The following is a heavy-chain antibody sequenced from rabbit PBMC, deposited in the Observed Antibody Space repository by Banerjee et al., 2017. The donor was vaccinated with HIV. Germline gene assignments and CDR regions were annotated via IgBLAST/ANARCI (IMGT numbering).Heavy chain of an antibody. J-gene: IGHJ4*01. Sequence: QSLEESGGDLVKPGASLTLTCTASGFSFSDNYAMCWVRQAPGKGLEWIGCIGTGSGNTYYASWAKGRFTITRSTSLNTVDLQMTSLTAADTATYFCARDLAGVIGWNFSLWGPGTLVTVS. CDR2: IGTGSGNT. D-gene: IGHD4-1*01. CDR1: GFSFSDNYA. V-gene: IGHV1S40*01. CDR3: ARDLAGVIGWNFSL.